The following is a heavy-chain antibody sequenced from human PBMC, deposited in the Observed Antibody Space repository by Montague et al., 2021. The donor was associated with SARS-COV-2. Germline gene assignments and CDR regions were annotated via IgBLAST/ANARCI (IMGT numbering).Heavy chain of an antibody. D-gene: IGHD4-17*01. CDR1: GDSTSCPNCY. Sequence: SETLSLTCTVSGDSTSCPNCYWGWIRPAPGKGLNWIGTIYNSGTTYSTPSLKSRLTISIDTSKNQFSLKLTSVTAADTAVYYCARHRNYGDHSLDNWFHPWGQGTLVTVSS. CDR3: ARHRNYGDHSLDNWFHP. J-gene: IGHJ5*02. CDR2: IYNSGTT. V-gene: IGHV4-39*01.